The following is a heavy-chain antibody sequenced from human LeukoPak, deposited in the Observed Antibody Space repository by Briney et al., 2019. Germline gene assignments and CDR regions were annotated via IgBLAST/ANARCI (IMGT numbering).Heavy chain of an antibody. V-gene: IGHV3-49*04. J-gene: IGHJ4*02. Sequence: GGSLRLSCSASGFTFGDYAMTWVRQAPGKGLEWLGMIRTKAHGGTTEYAASVKGRFTFSRDDSKSIAYLQMNSLKTEDTAVYYCTRGDWNDDNWGQGTLVTVSS. CDR1: GFTFGDYA. D-gene: IGHD1-1*01. CDR3: TRGDWNDDN. CDR2: IRTKAHGGTT.